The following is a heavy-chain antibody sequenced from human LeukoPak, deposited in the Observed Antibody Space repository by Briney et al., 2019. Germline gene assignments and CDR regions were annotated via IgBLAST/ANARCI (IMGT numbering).Heavy chain of an antibody. V-gene: IGHV1-69*04. J-gene: IGHJ4*02. CDR3: ARSYYYDSSGYPPIY. D-gene: IGHD3-22*01. CDR1: GGTFSSYA. Sequence: GASVKVSCKASGGTFSSYAISWVRQAPGQGLEWMGRIIPILGIANYAQEFQGRVTITADKSTSTAYMELSSLRSEDTAVYYCARSYYYDSSGYPPIYWGQGTLVTVSS. CDR2: IIPILGIA.